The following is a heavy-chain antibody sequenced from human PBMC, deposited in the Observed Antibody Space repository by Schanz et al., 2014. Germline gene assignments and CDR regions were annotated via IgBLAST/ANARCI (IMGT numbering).Heavy chain of an antibody. V-gene: IGHV1-46*01. CDR3: ARSHGYSIGGYFGQ. CDR1: GYTFLTYF. CDR2: INPSGSST. Sequence: QTGADVKKPGASVRVSCEASGYTFLTYFMYWVRQAPGQGLEWMGMINPSGSSTNYAQKCQGRVTMTSDTTTSTVYMELSSLSSENTTFYYSARSHGYSIGGYFGQWGQGTLVNVSA. J-gene: IGHJ4*02. D-gene: IGHD6-19*01.